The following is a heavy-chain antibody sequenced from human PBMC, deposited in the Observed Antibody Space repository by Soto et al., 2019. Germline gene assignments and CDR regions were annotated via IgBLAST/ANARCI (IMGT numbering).Heavy chain of an antibody. CDR3: SRDVGDGRLAY. Sequence: QLQLQESGSGLVKPSQTLSLTCAVSGGSIDDYSWSWIRQPPGKGLEWIGYIYHYGNPHYNASLRSRAPRSADRSNNRSPGNLRSVPPAYTAVFYWSRDVGDGRLAYWGQGSLLTSSS. CDR1: GGSIDDYS. V-gene: IGHV4-30-2*01. D-gene: IGHD3-16*01. CDR2: IYHYGNP. J-gene: IGHJ4*02.